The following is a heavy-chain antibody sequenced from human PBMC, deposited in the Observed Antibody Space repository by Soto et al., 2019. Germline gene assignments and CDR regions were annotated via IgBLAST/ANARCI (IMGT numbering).Heavy chain of an antibody. CDR2: INHSGST. J-gene: IGHJ4*02. CDR3: ARGPSFYSSGWYPY. CDR1: GGSFSGYY. V-gene: IGHV4-34*01. Sequence: SETLSLTCAVYGGSFSGYYWSWIRQPPGKGLEWIGEINHSGSTNYNPSLKSRVTISVDTSKNQFSLKLSSVTAADTAVYYCARGPSFYSSGWYPYWGQGTLVTVSS. D-gene: IGHD6-19*01.